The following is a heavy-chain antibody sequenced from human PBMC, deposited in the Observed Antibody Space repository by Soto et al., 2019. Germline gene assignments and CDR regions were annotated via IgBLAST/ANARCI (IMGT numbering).Heavy chain of an antibody. J-gene: IGHJ4*02. CDR1: GFTFSSYA. Sequence: GGSLRLSCAGSGFTFSSYAMHWVRQAPGKGLEWVAVISYDGSNKYYAGSVKGQFTISRDNSRNTLFLHMNSLRAEDTAVYYCARDPRTWIQLWLPDYWGQGALVTVSS. CDR2: ISYDGSNK. CDR3: ARDPRTWIQLWLPDY. V-gene: IGHV3-30*04. D-gene: IGHD5-18*01.